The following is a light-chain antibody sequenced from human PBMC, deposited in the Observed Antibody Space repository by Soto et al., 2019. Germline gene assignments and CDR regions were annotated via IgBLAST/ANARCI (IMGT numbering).Light chain of an antibody. CDR1: QDISDS. CDR3: QQYATLPLT. V-gene: IGKV1-33*01. CDR2: DAS. J-gene: IGKJ4*01. Sequence: DIQMTQSPSSLSASVGDSLTLTCQASQDISDSLIWYQVKPGNAPQLLMFDASKLETGVPSRFSGSGSGKDFTCSISSLQPEDFATYYCQQYATLPLTFGGGTKVEIK.